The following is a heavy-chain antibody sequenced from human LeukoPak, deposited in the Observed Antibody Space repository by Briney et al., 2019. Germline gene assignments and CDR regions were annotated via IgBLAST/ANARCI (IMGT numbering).Heavy chain of an antibody. J-gene: IGHJ4*02. CDR1: GYSFTSYW. Sequence: GESPKISCKGSGYSFTSYWIGWVRQMPGKGLEWMGIIFSGDSDNRYSPSFQGRLTITADKYISTAYLQWSSLQGADTAMLYSARHVCSGGSCSSGYWGEGTLVTVSS. CDR3: ARHVCSGGSCSSGY. CDR2: IFSGDSDN. D-gene: IGHD2-15*01. V-gene: IGHV5-51*01.